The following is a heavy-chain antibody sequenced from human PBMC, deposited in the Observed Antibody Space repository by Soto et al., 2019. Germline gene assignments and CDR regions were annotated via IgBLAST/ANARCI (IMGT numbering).Heavy chain of an antibody. Sequence: SETLSLTCTVSGGSISSSSYYWGWIRQPPGKGLEWIGSIYYSGSTYYNPSLKSRVTISVDTSKNQFSLKLSSVTAADTAVYYCARHGGDIVVVPADYWGQGTLVTVSS. CDR3: ARHGGDIVVVPADY. CDR1: GGSISSSSYY. J-gene: IGHJ4*02. CDR2: IYYSGST. V-gene: IGHV4-39*01. D-gene: IGHD2-2*01.